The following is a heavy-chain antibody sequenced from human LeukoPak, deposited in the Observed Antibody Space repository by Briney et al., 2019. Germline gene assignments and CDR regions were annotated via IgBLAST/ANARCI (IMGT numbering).Heavy chain of an antibody. D-gene: IGHD2-2*01. CDR1: GGTFSSYA. V-gene: IGHV1-69*13. Sequence: ASVKVSCKASGGTFSSYAISWVRQAPGQGLEWMGGIIPIFGTANYAQKFQGRATITADESTSTAYMELSSLRSEDTAVYYCARDGDRVVPAAPTRDFDYWGQGTLVTVSS. CDR3: ARDGDRVVPAAPTRDFDY. J-gene: IGHJ4*02. CDR2: IIPIFGTA.